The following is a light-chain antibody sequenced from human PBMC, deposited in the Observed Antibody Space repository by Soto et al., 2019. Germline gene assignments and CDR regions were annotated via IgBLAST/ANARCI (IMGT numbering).Light chain of an antibody. CDR1: ETISRS. CDR2: AAS. J-gene: IGKJ5*01. CDR3: QQTHSVPLT. Sequence: DIQMTQSPSSLSASVGDRFTITCRASETISRSLNWFQQKPGKAPKLLIYAASILQNEVPSRFSGSGSGTDFTLSITSLQFEDFATYYCQQTHSVPLTFGQGHDWRL. V-gene: IGKV1-39*01.